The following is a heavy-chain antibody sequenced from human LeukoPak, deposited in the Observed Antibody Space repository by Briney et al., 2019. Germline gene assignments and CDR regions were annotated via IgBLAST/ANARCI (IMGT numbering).Heavy chain of an antibody. Sequence: PGGSLRLSCAASGFTFSSYSMSWVRQAPGKGLEWVSYISSSSSTIYYADSVKGRFTMSRDNAKNSLYLQMNSLRAEDTAVYYCARDSHMAAAPSDYWGQGTLVTVSS. D-gene: IGHD6-13*01. V-gene: IGHV3-48*01. J-gene: IGHJ4*02. CDR1: GFTFSSYS. CDR2: ISSSSSTI. CDR3: ARDSHMAAAPSDY.